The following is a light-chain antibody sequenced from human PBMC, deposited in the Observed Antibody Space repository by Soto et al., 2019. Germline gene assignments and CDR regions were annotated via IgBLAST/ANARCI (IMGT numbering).Light chain of an antibody. V-gene: IGKV3-11*01. CDR2: DAS. CDR3: QQYNNWPPIT. J-gene: IGKJ5*01. Sequence: EIVLTQSPATLSLSPGERATLSCRASQTVSSYLAWYQQKAGQAPRPLIYDASNRAPGVPARFSGSGSGTDFTLTISSLEPEDFAVYYCQQYNNWPPITFGQGTRLEIK. CDR1: QTVSSY.